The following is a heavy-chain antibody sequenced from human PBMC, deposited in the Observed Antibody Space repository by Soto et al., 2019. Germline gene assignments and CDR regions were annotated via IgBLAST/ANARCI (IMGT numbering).Heavy chain of an antibody. CDR3: ARILQLNYYGSGSYYKGWFDP. Sequence: SETLSLTCTVSGGSISSSSYYWGWIRQPPGKGLEWIGSIYYSGSTYYNPSLKSRVTISVDTSKNQFSLKLSSVTAADTAVYYCARILQLNYYGSGSYYKGWFDPWGQGTLVTVSS. CDR2: IYYSGST. J-gene: IGHJ5*02. CDR1: GGSISSSSYY. V-gene: IGHV4-39*01. D-gene: IGHD3-10*01.